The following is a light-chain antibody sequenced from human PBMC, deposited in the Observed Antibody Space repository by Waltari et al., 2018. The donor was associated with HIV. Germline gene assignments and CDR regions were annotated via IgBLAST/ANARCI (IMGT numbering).Light chain of an antibody. J-gene: IGLJ2*01. V-gene: IGLV2-14*03. Sequence: QSALTQPASVSGSPGQSITISCSGTSSDISTYDFVSWYQKHPAKAPKRLIYDVTARPSGVSRLFSGSKSGSTASLTISSIQADDEADYYCSSYTTSNAVVFGPGTKLSVL. CDR1: SSDISTYDF. CDR2: DVT. CDR3: SSYTTSNAVV.